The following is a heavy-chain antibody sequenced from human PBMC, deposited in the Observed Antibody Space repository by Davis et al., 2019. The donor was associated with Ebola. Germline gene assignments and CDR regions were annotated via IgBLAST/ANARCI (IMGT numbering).Heavy chain of an antibody. CDR2: VSIGNDYI. CDR3: ARDWYGMDV. Sequence: GESLKISCAASGFTFSSYNMNWVRQAPGKGLEWVSSVSIGNDYIYYADSVKGRFTISRDNAKNSPYLQMNSLRAEDTAVYYCARDWYGMDVWGQGTTVTVS. CDR1: GFTFSSYN. V-gene: IGHV3-21*01. J-gene: IGHJ6*02.